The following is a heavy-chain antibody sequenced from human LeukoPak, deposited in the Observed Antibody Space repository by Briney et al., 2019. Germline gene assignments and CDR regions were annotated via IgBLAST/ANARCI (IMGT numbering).Heavy chain of an antibody. Sequence: GSLRLSCAASGFTFSSYSMNWVRQAPGKGLEWIGSIYYSGSTYYNPSLKSRVTISVDTSKNQFSLKLSSVTDADTAVYYCARQQEECSSTSCSYWGQRTLVTVSS. V-gene: IGHV4-39*01. D-gene: IGHD2-2*01. CDR3: ARQQEECSSTSCSY. CDR2: IYYSGST. J-gene: IGHJ4*02. CDR1: GFTFSSYSMN.